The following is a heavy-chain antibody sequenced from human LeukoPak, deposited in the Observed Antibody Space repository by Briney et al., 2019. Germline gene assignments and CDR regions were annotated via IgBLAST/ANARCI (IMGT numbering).Heavy chain of an antibody. CDR2: INPNSGGT. J-gene: IGHJ5*02. D-gene: IGHD3-3*01. CDR3: ARARHYDFWSGYEYNWFDP. CDR1: GYTFTGYY. Sequence: ASVKVSCKASGYTFTGYYMHWVRQAPGQGLEWMGWINPNSGGTNYAQKFQGRVTMTRDTSISTAYMELSRLRSDDTAVYYCARARHYDFWSGYEYNWFDPWGQGTPVTVSS. V-gene: IGHV1-2*02.